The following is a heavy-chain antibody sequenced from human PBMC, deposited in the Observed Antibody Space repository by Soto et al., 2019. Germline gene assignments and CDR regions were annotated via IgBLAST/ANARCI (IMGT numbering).Heavy chain of an antibody. J-gene: IGHJ6*02. V-gene: IGHV1-2*04. Sequence: ASVKVSCKASGYTFTSYGISWVRQAPGQGLEWMGWINPNSGGTNYAQKFQGWVTMTRDTSISTAYMELSRLRSDDTAVYYCARGLLAEDGMDVWGQGTTVTVSS. D-gene: IGHD3-3*02. CDR2: INPNSGGT. CDR1: GYTFTSYG. CDR3: ARGLLAEDGMDV.